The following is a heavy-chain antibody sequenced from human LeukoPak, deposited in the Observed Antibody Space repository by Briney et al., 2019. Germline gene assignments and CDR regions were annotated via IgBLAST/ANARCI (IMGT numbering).Heavy chain of an antibody. CDR2: IYHSGST. CDR3: ARGLPYGSGSYRNRNWFDP. Sequence: SETLSLTCTVSGGSISSGGYSWSWIRQPPGKGLEWIGYIYHSGSTYYNPSLKSRVTISVDTSKNQFSLKLSSVTAADTAVYYCARGLPYGSGSYRNRNWFDPWGQGTLVTVSS. V-gene: IGHV4-30-2*01. J-gene: IGHJ5*02. D-gene: IGHD3-10*01. CDR1: GGSISSGGYS.